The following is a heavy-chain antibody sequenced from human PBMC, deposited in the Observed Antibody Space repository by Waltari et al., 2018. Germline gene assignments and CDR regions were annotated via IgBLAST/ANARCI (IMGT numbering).Heavy chain of an antibody. CDR1: GFTFSSYW. J-gene: IGHJ4*02. CDR2: INSDGSST. Sequence: EVQLVESGGGLVQPGGSLRLSCAASGFTFSSYWMHWVRQAPGKGLGWVSRINSDGSSTSYADSVKGRFTISRDNAKNTLYLQMNSLRAEDTAVYYCARGGARDGYNFGSFDYWGQGTLVTVSS. CDR3: ARGGARDGYNFGSFDY. D-gene: IGHD5-12*01. V-gene: IGHV3-74*01.